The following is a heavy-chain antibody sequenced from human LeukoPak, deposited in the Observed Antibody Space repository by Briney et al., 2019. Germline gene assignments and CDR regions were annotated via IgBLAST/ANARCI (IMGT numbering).Heavy chain of an antibody. V-gene: IGHV1-18*01. J-gene: IGHJ4*02. CDR2: ISAYNGNT. CDR1: GYTFTSYG. D-gene: IGHD5-24*01. CDR3: ASWGRDGYNSFDY. Sequence: AAVKVSFKASGYTFTSYGISWVRQAPGQGREWMGWISAYNGNTNYAQKLQGRVTMTTDTSTSTAYMELRSLRSDDTAVYYCASWGRDGYNSFDYWGQGTLVTVSS.